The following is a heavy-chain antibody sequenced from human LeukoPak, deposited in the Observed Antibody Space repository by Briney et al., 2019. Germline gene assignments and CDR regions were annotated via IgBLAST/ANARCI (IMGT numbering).Heavy chain of an antibody. CDR3: ARDRLPPVAFFDY. CDR1: GYTFTSYG. V-gene: IGHV1-18*01. Sequence: GASVKVSCKASGYTFTSYGISWVRQAPGQGLEWMGWISAYNGNTNYAQKLQGRVTMTTDTSTSTVYMELRSLRSDDTAVYYCARDRLPPVAFFDYWGQGTLVTVSS. D-gene: IGHD4-11*01. CDR2: ISAYNGNT. J-gene: IGHJ4*02.